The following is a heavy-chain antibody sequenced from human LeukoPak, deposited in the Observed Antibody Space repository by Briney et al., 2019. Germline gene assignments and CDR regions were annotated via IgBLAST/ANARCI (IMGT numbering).Heavy chain of an antibody. Sequence: PGGSLRLSCAASGFTFSSYGMSWVRQAPGKGLEWVSAISGSGGSTYYADSVKGRFTISRDNSKNTLYLQMNSLRAEDTAVYYCAKGLGYYDSSGWDAFDIWGQGTMVTVSS. CDR2: ISGSGGST. V-gene: IGHV3-23*01. CDR1: GFTFSSYG. CDR3: AKGLGYYDSSGWDAFDI. J-gene: IGHJ3*02. D-gene: IGHD3-22*01.